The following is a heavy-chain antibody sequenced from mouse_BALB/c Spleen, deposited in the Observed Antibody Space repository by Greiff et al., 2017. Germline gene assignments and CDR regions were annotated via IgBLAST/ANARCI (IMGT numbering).Heavy chain of an antibody. Sequence: EVQRVESGGGLVKPGGSLKLSCAASGFTFSSYAMSWVRQTPEKRLEWVASISSGGSTYYPDSVKGRFTISRDNARNILYLQMSSLRSEDTAMYYCARCGYYYGSSPFAYWGQGTLVTVSA. CDR3: ARCGYYYGSSPFAY. CDR2: ISSGGST. D-gene: IGHD1-1*01. CDR1: GFTFSSYA. J-gene: IGHJ3*01. V-gene: IGHV5-6-5*01.